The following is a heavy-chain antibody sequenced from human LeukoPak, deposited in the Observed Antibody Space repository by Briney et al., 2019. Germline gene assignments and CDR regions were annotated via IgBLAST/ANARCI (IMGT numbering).Heavy chain of an antibody. V-gene: IGHV1-2*02. CDR3: ARDRGQSLKAFDPFDL. CDR2: INPKRGST. CDR1: GYTFTGYN. J-gene: IGHJ3*01. Sequence: ASVKVSCKASGYTFTGYNLHWVRQTPGQGLEWMGWINPKRGSTNYPKKFQGRVSVTRDTSSTTVYMELSSLRSDDTAIYYCARDRGQSLKAFDPFDLWGQGTLVTVSS.